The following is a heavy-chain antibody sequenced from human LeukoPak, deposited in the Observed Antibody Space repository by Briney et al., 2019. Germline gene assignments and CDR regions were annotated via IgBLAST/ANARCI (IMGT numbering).Heavy chain of an antibody. V-gene: IGHV5-51*01. CDR1: AYSITSYW. D-gene: IGHD5-24*01. CDR3: ARGEGGYNYAF. Sequence: GESMKISCKTSAYSITSYWIAWVRQISRNGLECVGGINPADSDTRYSLSLQGQVTISADRYISTADLQWSSLKASDTAIYYCARGEGGYNYAFWRQGPLVSGSS. J-gene: IGHJ4*02. CDR2: INPADSDT.